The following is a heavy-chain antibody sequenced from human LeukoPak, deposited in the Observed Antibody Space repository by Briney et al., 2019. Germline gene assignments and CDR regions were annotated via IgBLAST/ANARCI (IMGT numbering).Heavy chain of an antibody. CDR2: ISSSSSTI. CDR1: GFTFSSYS. J-gene: IGHJ5*02. Sequence: PGGSLRLSCAASGFTFSSYSMSWVRQAPGKGLEWVSYISSSSSTIYYADSVKGRFTISRDNAKNSLYLQMNSLRDEDTAVYYCARGPTYYDFWSGPRTGFDPWGQGTLVTVSS. CDR3: ARGPTYYDFWSGPRTGFDP. D-gene: IGHD3-3*01. V-gene: IGHV3-48*02.